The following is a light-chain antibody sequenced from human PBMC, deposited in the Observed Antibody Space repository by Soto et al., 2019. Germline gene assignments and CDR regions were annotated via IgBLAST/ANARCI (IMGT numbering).Light chain of an antibody. J-gene: IGKJ1*01. CDR3: QQNYLSPWT. CDR1: QRIRNF. V-gene: IGKV1-39*01. Sequence: DIQLTQSPSSLSASVGARVTITCRTSQRIRNFLNWYQQKPGTVPKLLLSTSSTLESGVPSRFSGGGSGTDFTLTINNLQPEDFATYFCQQNYLSPWTFGPGTRVEIK. CDR2: TSS.